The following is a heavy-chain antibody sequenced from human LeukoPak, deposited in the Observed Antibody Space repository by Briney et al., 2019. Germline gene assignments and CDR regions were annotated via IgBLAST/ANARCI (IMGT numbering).Heavy chain of an antibody. Sequence: GGSLRLSCAASGFSFTNYAMTWVRQAPGKGLEWVGFIRSKTYGGTIEYAASVKGRFTISRDDSKSIAYLQMNSLKTEDTAVYYCTRVNDYGSGSYYIGSFDYWGQGTLVTVSS. V-gene: IGHV3-49*04. D-gene: IGHD3-10*01. CDR2: IRSKTYGGTI. J-gene: IGHJ4*02. CDR1: GFSFTNYA. CDR3: TRVNDYGSGSYYIGSFDY.